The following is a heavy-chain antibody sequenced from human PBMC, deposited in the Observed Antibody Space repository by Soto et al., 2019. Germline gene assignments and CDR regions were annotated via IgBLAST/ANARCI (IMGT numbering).Heavy chain of an antibody. CDR1: GFTFNNYA. J-gene: IGHJ4*02. Sequence: QVQLVESGGGVVQPGRSLRLSCAASGFTFNNYAMHWVRQAPGKGLEWVAVISFDGSTKYYADSVKGRFTISRDNSKNTIYLQMNSLRAEDTAVYYCASPRLSSDGTTPIDYWGQGTLVTASS. D-gene: IGHD1-1*01. CDR3: ASPRLSSDGTTPIDY. CDR2: ISFDGSTK. V-gene: IGHV3-30-3*01.